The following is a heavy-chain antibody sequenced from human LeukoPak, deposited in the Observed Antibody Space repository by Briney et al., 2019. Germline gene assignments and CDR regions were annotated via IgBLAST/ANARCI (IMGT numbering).Heavy chain of an antibody. CDR3: ARVVPRVDYFDL. J-gene: IGHJ2*01. CDR2: INPNSGGT. V-gene: IGHV1-2*02. Sequence: ASVKVSCKASGYTFTGYYMHWVRQAPGQGLERMGWINPNSGGTNYAQKFQGRVTMTRDTSISTAYMELSRLRSDDTAVYYCARVVPRVDYFDLWGRGTLATVSS. D-gene: IGHD3-10*01. CDR1: GYTFTGYY.